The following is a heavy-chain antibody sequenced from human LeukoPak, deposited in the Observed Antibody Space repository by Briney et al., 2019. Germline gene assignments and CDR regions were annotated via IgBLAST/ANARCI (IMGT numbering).Heavy chain of an antibody. CDR1: GYTFTSYY. D-gene: IGHD6-6*01. J-gene: IGHJ6*03. V-gene: IGHV1-46*01. Sequence: ASVKVSCKASGYTFTSYYMHWVRQAPGQGLEWMGIINPSGGSTSYAQKFQGRVTMTRDMSTSTAYMELSSLRSEDTAVYYCARVSSIAARLYYYYYMDVWGKGTTVTVSS. CDR3: ARVSSIAARLYYYYYMDV. CDR2: INPSGGST.